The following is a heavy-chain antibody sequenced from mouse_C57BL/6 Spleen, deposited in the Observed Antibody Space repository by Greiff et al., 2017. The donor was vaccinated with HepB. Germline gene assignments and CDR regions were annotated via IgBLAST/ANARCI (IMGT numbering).Heavy chain of an antibody. Sequence: VQLKESGPELVKPGASVKISCKASGYSFTDYNMNWVKQSNGKSLEWIGVINPNYGTTSYNQKFKGKATLTVDQSSSTAYMQLNSLTSEDSAVYYCARWYGSSYDAMDYWGQGTSVTASS. CDR2: INPNYGTT. CDR3: ARWYGSSYDAMDY. J-gene: IGHJ4*01. D-gene: IGHD1-1*01. CDR1: GYSFTDYN. V-gene: IGHV1-39*01.